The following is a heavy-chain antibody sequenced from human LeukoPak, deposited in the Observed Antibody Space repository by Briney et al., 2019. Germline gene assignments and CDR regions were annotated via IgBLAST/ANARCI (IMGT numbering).Heavy chain of an antibody. CDR3: ARQGPYYDSSGYHSDLFDY. CDR2: IYYSGST. J-gene: IGHJ4*02. CDR1: GGSISSYY. V-gene: IGHV4-59*08. Sequence: SETLSLTCTVSGGSISSYYWSWIRQPPGKGLEWIGYIYYSGSTYYNPSLKSRVTISVDTSKNQFSLKLSSVTAADTAVYHCARQGPYYDSSGYHSDLFDYWGQGTLVTVSS. D-gene: IGHD3-22*01.